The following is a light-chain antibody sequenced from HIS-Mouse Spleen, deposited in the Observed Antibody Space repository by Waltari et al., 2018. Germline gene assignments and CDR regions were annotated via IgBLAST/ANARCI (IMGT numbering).Light chain of an antibody. CDR2: DVS. V-gene: IGLV2-14*03. CDR1: SSDVGGYNY. Sequence: QSALTQPASVSGSPGQSITISCTGTSSDVGGYNYVSWYQQHPGKAPKPMIYDVSNRRSGVSNRFSGSKSGNTASLTISGLQAEDEADYYCSSYTSSSTLVFGGGTKLTVL. J-gene: IGLJ2*01. CDR3: SSYTSSSTLV.